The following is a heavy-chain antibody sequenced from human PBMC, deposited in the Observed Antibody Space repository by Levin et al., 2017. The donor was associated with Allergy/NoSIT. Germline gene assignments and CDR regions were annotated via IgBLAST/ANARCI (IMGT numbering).Heavy chain of an antibody. J-gene: IGHJ4*02. CDR2: VSDDGSHK. V-gene: IGHV3-30*03. CDR1: GFTFSDYG. Sequence: GGSLRLSCAASGFTFSDYGIHWVRQAPGKGLEWVAVVSDDGSHKYYADSVKGRFTVSRDNSKDSLYLEMDSLTADDTAVYYCARDFNNYTSRAITWFFDHWGQGTLVTVSS. CDR3: ARDFNNYTSRAITWFFDH. D-gene: IGHD3-22*01.